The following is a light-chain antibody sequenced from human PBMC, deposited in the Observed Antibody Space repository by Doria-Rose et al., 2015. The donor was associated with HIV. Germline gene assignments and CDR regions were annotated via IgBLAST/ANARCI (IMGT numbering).Light chain of an antibody. CDR1: SSNIGAGFD. V-gene: IGLV1-40*01. J-gene: IGLJ1*01. CDR3: QSYDSRLGMYV. Sequence: QSVVTQPPSVSGAPGQRVAISCTGSSSNIGAGFDVNWYQQFPGTAPKLLIHGNTNRPSGVPDRFSGSKSGTSASLAISGLRAEDKADYYCQSYDSRLGMYVFGTGTKVTVL. CDR2: GNT.